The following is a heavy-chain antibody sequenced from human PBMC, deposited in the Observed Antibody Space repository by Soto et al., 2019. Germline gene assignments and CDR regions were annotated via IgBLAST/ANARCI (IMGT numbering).Heavy chain of an antibody. CDR2: MSHSGGT. Sequence: QVQLQQWGAGLLKPSETLSLTCAVYGGSVSSGRYSWSWIRQPPGMGLGWIGEMSHSGGTHFNSALKIRVTISVDTCKNQFSLKMRSVTAADTALYYCARVERGTATTVVDAFDIWGPGTMVTVSS. V-gene: IGHV4-34*01. CDR1: GGSVSSGRYS. J-gene: IGHJ3*02. CDR3: ARVERGTATTVVDAFDI. D-gene: IGHD1-1*01.